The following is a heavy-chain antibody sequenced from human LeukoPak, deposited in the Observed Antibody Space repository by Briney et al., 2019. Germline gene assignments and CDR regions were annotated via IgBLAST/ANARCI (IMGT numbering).Heavy chain of an antibody. D-gene: IGHD3-16*01. J-gene: IGHJ3*02. Sequence: PGGSLRLSCAASGFTLSSYAMNWVRQAPGKGLEWVSIISASGDSTYYTDSVKGRFTISRDNSRNTLYLQMNSLRVEDTAVYYCAKDRAGWGNAFDIWGQGTMITVSS. V-gene: IGHV3-23*01. CDR1: GFTLSSYA. CDR2: ISASGDST. CDR3: AKDRAGWGNAFDI.